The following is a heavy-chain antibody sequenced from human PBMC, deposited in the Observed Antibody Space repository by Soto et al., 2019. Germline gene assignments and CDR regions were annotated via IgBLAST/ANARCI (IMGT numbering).Heavy chain of an antibody. J-gene: IGHJ6*02. CDR3: ARAHYGDYGYGMAV. CDR1: GGSISSGGYS. CDR2: IYHSGST. D-gene: IGHD4-17*01. V-gene: IGHV4-30-2*01. Sequence: QLQLQESGSGLVKPSQTLSLTCADSGGSISSGGYSWSWIRQPPGKGLEWIGYIYHSGSTYYNPSLKSRVTISVDRSKNPFSLMLSSVTAADTAVYYCARAHYGDYGYGMAVWGQGTTVAVSS.